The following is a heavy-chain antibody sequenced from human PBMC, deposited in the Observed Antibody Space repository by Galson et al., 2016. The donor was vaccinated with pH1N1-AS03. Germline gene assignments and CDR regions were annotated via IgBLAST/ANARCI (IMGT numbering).Heavy chain of an antibody. D-gene: IGHD2-2*01. V-gene: IGHV3-21*03. CDR2: ISRSSTYI. CDR1: GFTFSGYS. Sequence: SLRLSCAASGFTFSGYSMNWFRQAPGKGLEWVSSISRSSTYIYYADSVKGRFTISRDNAKNSLLLRMHSLRAEDTAVYYCARTFPGRVVVVAAAMQEGPDYWGQGTLVTVSS. J-gene: IGHJ4*02. CDR3: ARTFPGRVVVVAAAMQEGPDY.